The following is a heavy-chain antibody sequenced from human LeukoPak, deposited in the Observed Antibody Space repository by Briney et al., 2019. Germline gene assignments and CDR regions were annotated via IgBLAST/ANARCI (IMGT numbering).Heavy chain of an antibody. V-gene: IGHV3-33*01. Sequence: GRSLRLSCAASGFTFSSCGMHWVRQAPGKGLEWVAVIWYDGSNKYYADSVKGRFTISRDNSKNTLYLQMNSLRAEDTAVCYCAREATAAGTKLYYYYYMDVWGKGTTVTVSS. J-gene: IGHJ6*03. D-gene: IGHD6-13*01. CDR2: IWYDGSNK. CDR3: AREATAAGTKLYYYYYMDV. CDR1: GFTFSSCG.